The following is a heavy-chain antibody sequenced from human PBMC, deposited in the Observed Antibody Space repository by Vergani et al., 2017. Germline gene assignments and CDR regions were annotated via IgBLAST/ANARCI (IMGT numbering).Heavy chain of an antibody. CDR3: ASDTHSGQRADR. Sequence: QVQLQESGPGLVKPSQTLPLTCSVSGGAVNSGSNFWTWIRQPAGKGLEWIGRTSTDGSTNYNPSLKSRVTVSVDTSKTQISLRLTSVTAEDTAVYYCASDTHSGQRADRWGQGILVTVTS. V-gene: IGHV4-61*02. D-gene: IGHD6-19*01. CDR1: GGAVNSGSNF. J-gene: IGHJ5*02. CDR2: TSTDGST.